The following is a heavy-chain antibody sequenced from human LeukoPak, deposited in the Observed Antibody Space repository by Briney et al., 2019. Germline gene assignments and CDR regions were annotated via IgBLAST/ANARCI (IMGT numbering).Heavy chain of an antibody. V-gene: IGHV1-18*01. J-gene: IGHJ6*02. Sequence: GASVKVSCKASGYTFTSYGISWVRQAPGQGLEWMGWISAYNGNTNYAQKLQGRVTMTTDTSTSTAYMELRSLRSDDTAVYYCAREGYYDILTGYLSLYYGMDVWGQGTTVTVSS. D-gene: IGHD3-9*01. CDR1: GYTFTSYG. CDR2: ISAYNGNT. CDR3: AREGYYDILTGYLSLYYGMDV.